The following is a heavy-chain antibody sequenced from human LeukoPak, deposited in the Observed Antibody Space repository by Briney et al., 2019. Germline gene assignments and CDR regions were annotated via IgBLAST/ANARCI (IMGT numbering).Heavy chain of an antibody. CDR1: GFTFSDYY. J-gene: IGHJ5*02. CDR3: ARNDILPDLGWNWFDP. D-gene: IGHD3-9*01. V-gene: IGHV3-11*01. Sequence: GGSLRLSCAASGFTFSDYYMSWIRQAPGKGLEWVSYISSSGSTIYYADSVKGRFTISRDNAKNSLYLQMNSLRAEDTAVYYCARNDILPDLGWNWFDPWGQGTLVTVSS. CDR2: ISSSGSTI.